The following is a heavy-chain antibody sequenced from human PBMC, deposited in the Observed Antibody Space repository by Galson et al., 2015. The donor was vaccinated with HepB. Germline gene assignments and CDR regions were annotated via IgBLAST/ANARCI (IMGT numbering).Heavy chain of an antibody. V-gene: IGHV1-3*01. J-gene: IGHJ6*02. CDR3: ARGAVITMVRGVQVRNNYYYYYGMDV. D-gene: IGHD3-10*01. CDR2: INAGNGNT. CDR1: GYTFTSYA. Sequence: SVKVSCKASGYTFTSYAMHWVRQAPGQRLEWMGWINAGNGNTKYSQKFQGRVTITRDTSASTAYMELSSLRSEDTAVYYCARGAVITMVRGVQVRNNYYYYYGMDVWGQGTTVTVSS.